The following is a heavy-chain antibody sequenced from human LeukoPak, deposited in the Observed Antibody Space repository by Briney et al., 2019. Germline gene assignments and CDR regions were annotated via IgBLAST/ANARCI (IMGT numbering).Heavy chain of an antibody. CDR2: IYYSGST. CDR3: ARQKSSSSWYDAFDI. V-gene: IGHV4-59*01. D-gene: IGHD6-13*01. J-gene: IGHJ3*02. CDR1: GGSISSYY. Sequence: SETLSLTCTVSGGSISSYYWSWIRQPPGKGLEWIGYIYYSGSTNYNPSLKSRVTISVDTSKNQFSLKLSSVTAADTAVYYCARQKSSSSWYDAFDIWGQGTMVTVSS.